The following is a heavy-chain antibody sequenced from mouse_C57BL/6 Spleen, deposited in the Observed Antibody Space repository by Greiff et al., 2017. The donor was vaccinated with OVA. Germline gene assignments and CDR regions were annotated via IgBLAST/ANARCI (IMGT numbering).Heavy chain of an antibody. CDR3: TRGGRGVYFDY. Sequence: EVMLVESGEGLVKPGGSLKLSCAASGFTFSSYAMSWVRQTPEKRLEWVAYISSGGDYIYYADTVKGRFTISRDNARNTLYLQMSSLKSEDTAMYYCTRGGRGVYFDYWGQGTTLTVSS. CDR1: GFTFSSYA. J-gene: IGHJ2*01. CDR2: ISSGGDYI. V-gene: IGHV5-9-1*02.